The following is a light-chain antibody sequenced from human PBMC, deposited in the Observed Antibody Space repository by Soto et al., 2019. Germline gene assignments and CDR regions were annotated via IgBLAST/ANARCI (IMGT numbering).Light chain of an antibody. CDR1: QSVSRSY. V-gene: IGKV3-15*01. CDR3: QQYNNWPPIT. CDR2: GAS. J-gene: IGKJ5*01. Sequence: EIVLTQSPGTLSLSPGERSTLSCRSSQSVSRSYLAWYQQKPGQAPSLLFYGASTRATGITARFSGSGSGTEFTLTISSLQSEDFAVYYCQQYNNWPPITFGQGTRLEIK.